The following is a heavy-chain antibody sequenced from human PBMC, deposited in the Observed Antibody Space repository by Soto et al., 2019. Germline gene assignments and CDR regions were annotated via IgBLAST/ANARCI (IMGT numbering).Heavy chain of an antibody. CDR1: GGSISNYY. V-gene: IGHV4-4*07. Sequence: SETLSLTCTVSGGSISNYYWSWIRQPAGKGLEWIGRIYSSGSTNYSPSLKSRVTMSVDTSNNQFSLKLSSVTAADTAVYYCARGDRSGSNYTIDYWGQGTLVTVS. CDR3: ARGDRSGSNYTIDY. J-gene: IGHJ4*02. D-gene: IGHD3-10*01. CDR2: IYSSGST.